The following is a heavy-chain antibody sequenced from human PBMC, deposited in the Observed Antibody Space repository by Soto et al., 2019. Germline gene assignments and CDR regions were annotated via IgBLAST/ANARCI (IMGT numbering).Heavy chain of an antibody. D-gene: IGHD5-12*01. Sequence: QVQLVQSGAEVKKPGSSVKVSCKASGGTFSSYAISWVRQAPGQGLEWMGGIIPIFGTANYAQKFQGRVTITADKSTSTAYMELSSLRSEDTAVYYCARRPLIYSGYEIYWFDPWGQGTLVTVSS. CDR2: IIPIFGTA. CDR3: ARRPLIYSGYEIYWFDP. CDR1: GGTFSSYA. V-gene: IGHV1-69*06. J-gene: IGHJ5*02.